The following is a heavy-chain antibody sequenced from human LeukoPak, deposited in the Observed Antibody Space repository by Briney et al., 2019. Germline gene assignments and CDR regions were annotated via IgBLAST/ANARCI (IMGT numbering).Heavy chain of an antibody. D-gene: IGHD3-22*01. J-gene: IGHJ4*02. Sequence: ASVKVSCKASGGTFSSYAISWVRQAPGQGLEWMGGIIPIFGTANYAQKFQGRVTITADESTSTAYMELSSLRSEDTAVYYCARGGYYDSSGYLDYWGQGILVTVSS. CDR2: IIPIFGTA. CDR1: GGTFSSYA. V-gene: IGHV1-69*13. CDR3: ARGGYYDSSGYLDY.